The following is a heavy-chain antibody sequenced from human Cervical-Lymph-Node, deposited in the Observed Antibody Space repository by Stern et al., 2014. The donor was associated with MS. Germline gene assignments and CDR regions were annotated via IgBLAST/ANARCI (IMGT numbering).Heavy chain of an antibody. J-gene: IGHJ5*02. V-gene: IGHV4-4*02. CDR3: AREPLGDT. D-gene: IGHD3-16*01. CDR2: SYHTGRA. CDR1: GGSISSSNW. Sequence: QVQLQESGPGLVKPSGTLSLTCAVSGGSISSSNWWSWVRQPPGKGLEWIGESYHTGRANYNPSFKSRVTHSIKETKNQFSLNLSSVTAADTAVYYCAREPLGDTWGQGTLVTVSS.